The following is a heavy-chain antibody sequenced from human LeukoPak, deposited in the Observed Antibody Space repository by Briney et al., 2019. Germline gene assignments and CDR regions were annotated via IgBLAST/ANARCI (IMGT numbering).Heavy chain of an antibody. CDR2: IYYSGST. V-gene: IGHV4-59*01. CDR3: ARDRRRYCSGGSCYSGYYYYMDV. D-gene: IGHD2-15*01. CDR1: GGSISSYY. Sequence: SETMSLTCTVSGGSISSYYWSWIRQPPGKGLEWIGYIYYSGSTNYNPSLKSRVTISVDTSKNQFSLKLSSVTAADTAVYYCARDRRRYCSGGSCYSGYYYYMDVWGKGTTVTVSS. J-gene: IGHJ6*03.